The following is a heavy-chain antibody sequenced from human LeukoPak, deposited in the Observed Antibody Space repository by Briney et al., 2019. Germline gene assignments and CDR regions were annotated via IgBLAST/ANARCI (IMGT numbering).Heavy chain of an antibody. CDR1: GFTFSSYG. CDR3: AREGAAGTADFEY. Sequence: GGSLRLSCAASGFTFSSYGMHWVRQAPGKGLEWVAVMWSDGSNKYYADSVKGRFTISRDNSKNTLYLQMNSLRAEDTAVYYCAREGAAGTADFEYWGQGTLVTVSS. D-gene: IGHD6-13*01. CDR2: MWSDGSNK. V-gene: IGHV3-33*01. J-gene: IGHJ4*02.